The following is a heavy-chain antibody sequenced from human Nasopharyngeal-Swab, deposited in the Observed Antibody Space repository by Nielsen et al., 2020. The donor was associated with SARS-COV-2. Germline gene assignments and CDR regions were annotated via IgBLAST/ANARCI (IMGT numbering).Heavy chain of an antibody. CDR3: ARYHYLDV. CDR2: FYSTETP. V-gene: IGHV4-59*02. CDR1: GASVSDYY. Sequence: SETLSLTCTVSGASVSDYYWSWVRQPPGKGLEWLGSFYSTETPDYNPSLNSRVVMSIDTSKNQLSLRLTSVTAADTVVYYCARYHYLDVWGKGTTVTVSS. J-gene: IGHJ6*03.